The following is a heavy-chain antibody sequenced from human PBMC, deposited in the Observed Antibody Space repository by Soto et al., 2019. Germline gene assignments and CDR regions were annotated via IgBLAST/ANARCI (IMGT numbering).Heavy chain of an antibody. V-gene: IGHV3-23*01. D-gene: IGHD5-18*01. Sequence: GGSLRLSCAVSGFTFSRYAMNWVRQAPGKGLEWVSIISSRGDRTSYAESVKGRFTISRDDSKNTLFLHMNSLGAEDTAVYYCAKETGYSYGFQPNALDVWGQGTTVTVSS. J-gene: IGHJ6*02. CDR1: GFTFSRYA. CDR2: ISSRGDRT. CDR3: AKETGYSYGFQPNALDV.